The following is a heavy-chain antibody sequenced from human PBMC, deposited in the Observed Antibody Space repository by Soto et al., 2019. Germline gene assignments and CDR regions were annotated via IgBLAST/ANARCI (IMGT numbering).Heavy chain of an antibody. CDR1: AFTLSKYW. V-gene: IGHV3-74*01. CDR3: AREDTALVPDSFDI. D-gene: IGHD2-21*02. CDR2: IKGDGRIT. Sequence: GGSLRLSCAASAFTLSKYWMHSIRRAPGKGLVWVSRIKGDGRITNYADSVKGRFTISRDSAENTLTLQMNSLRAEDTATYYCAREDTALVPDSFDIWGQGTMVTVSS. J-gene: IGHJ3*02.